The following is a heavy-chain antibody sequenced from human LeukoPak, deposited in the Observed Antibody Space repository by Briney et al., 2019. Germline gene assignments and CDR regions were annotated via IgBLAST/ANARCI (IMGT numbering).Heavy chain of an antibody. CDR1: GYTFTSYA. CDR3: ARTGDILTGYYAYYYYYYMDV. V-gene: IGHV7-4-1*02. D-gene: IGHD3-9*01. J-gene: IGHJ6*03. Sequence: ASVTVSCKASGYTFTSYAMNWVRQAPGQGLEWMGWINTNTGNPTYAQGFTGRFVFSLDTSVSTAYLQISSLKAEDTAVYYCARTGDILTGYYAYYYYYYMDVWGKGTTVTVSS. CDR2: INTNTGNP.